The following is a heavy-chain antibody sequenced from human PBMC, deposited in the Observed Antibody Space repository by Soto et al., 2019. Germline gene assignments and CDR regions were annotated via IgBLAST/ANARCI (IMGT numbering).Heavy chain of an antibody. D-gene: IGHD2-2*03. V-gene: IGHV1-69*13. Sequence: ASVKVSCKASGGTFSSYAISWVRQAPGQGLEWMGGIIPIFGTANYAQKFQGRVTITADESTSTAYMELSSLRSEDTAVYYCARDEGLGIVVVPAAPAYYYGMDVWGQGTTVTVSS. CDR2: IIPIFGTA. CDR1: GGTFSSYA. CDR3: ARDEGLGIVVVPAAPAYYYGMDV. J-gene: IGHJ6*02.